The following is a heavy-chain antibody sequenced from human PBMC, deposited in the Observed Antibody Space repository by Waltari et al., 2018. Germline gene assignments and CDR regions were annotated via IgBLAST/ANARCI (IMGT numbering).Heavy chain of an antibody. J-gene: IGHJ6*02. CDR3: ARGVDYYGMDV. V-gene: IGHV4-34*01. CDR1: GGSFSGYY. D-gene: IGHD2-15*01. Sequence: QVQLQQWGAGLLKPSETLSLTCAVYGGSFSGYYWSWIRQPPGKGLEWIGEINHSGSTNYNPSLNSRVTISVDTSKNQFSLKLSSVTAADTAVYYCARGVDYYGMDVWGQGTTVTVSS. CDR2: INHSGST.